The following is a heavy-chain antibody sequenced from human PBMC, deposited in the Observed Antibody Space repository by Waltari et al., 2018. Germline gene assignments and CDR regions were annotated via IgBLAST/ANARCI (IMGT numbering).Heavy chain of an antibody. J-gene: IGHJ4*02. CDR1: GGSISSSSYY. Sequence: QLQLQESGPGLVKPSETLSLTCTVSGGSISSSSYYWGWIRQPPGKGLEWIGRIYYSGSTYYNPSLKSRVTISVDTSKNQFSLKLSSVTAADTAVYYCARRKYSSSWDVHFDYWGQGTLVTVSS. CDR3: ARRKYSSSWDVHFDY. V-gene: IGHV4-39*01. CDR2: IYYSGST. D-gene: IGHD6-13*01.